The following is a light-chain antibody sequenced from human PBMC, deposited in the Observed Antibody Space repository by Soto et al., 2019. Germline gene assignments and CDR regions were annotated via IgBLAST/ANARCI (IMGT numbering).Light chain of an antibody. CDR2: GAS. V-gene: IGKV3D-15*01. J-gene: IGKJ3*01. Sequence: EIVMTQSPAPLSVSPGERATLSCRASQSISSNLAWYQQKPGQAPMLLIYGASTRATGIPAWFSGSGSGTEFTLTITRLQSEDFAVYYCQQYHDWPLFGPGTKMDIK. CDR1: QSISSN. CDR3: QQYHDWPL.